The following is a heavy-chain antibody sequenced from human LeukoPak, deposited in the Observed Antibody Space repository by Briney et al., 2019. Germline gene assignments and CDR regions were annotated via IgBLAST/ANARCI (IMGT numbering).Heavy chain of an antibody. CDR1: GFTFSSYG. J-gene: IGHJ5*02. D-gene: IGHD6-19*01. V-gene: IGHV3-23*01. Sequence: GGSLRLSCPASGFTFSSYGMSWVRQAPGKGLEWVSAISGSGGSTYYADSVKGRFTISRDNSKNTLYLQMNSLRAEDTAVYYCAKESSGWYRGDWFDPWGQGTLVTVSS. CDR3: AKESSGWYRGDWFDP. CDR2: ISGSGGST.